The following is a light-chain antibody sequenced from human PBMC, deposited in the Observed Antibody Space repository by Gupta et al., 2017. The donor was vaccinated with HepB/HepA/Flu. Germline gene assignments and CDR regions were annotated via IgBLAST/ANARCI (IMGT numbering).Light chain of an antibody. CDR1: QSVSSN. V-gene: IGKV3-15*01. J-gene: IGKJ4*02. CDR2: GAS. CDR3: QQYNNWSRT. Sequence: EIVMTQSPATLSVSPGERATLSCRASQSVSSNLAWYQQKPGQAPRLLIYGASTRATGLPARFSGSGSGTEFTLTISRLKSEDFAVYYCQQYNNWSRTFGEGTKVEIK.